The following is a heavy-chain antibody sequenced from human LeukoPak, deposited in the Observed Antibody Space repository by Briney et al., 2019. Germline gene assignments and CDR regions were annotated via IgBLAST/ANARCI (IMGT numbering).Heavy chain of an antibody. CDR3: AKAERRGGDF. Sequence: PGGSLRLSCAASGFTFSDYYMSWIRQAPGRGLEWLSYISGGGIDTNYVDSVKGRFTISRDNAKNSLYLEMSNLRAEDTAVYYCAKAERRGGDFWGQGTLVTVSS. V-gene: IGHV3-11*05. CDR2: ISGGGIDT. D-gene: IGHD2-15*01. CDR1: GFTFSDYY. J-gene: IGHJ4*02.